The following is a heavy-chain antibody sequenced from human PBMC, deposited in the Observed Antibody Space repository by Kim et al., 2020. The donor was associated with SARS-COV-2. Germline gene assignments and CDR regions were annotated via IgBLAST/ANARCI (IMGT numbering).Heavy chain of an antibody. Sequence: GGSLRLSCAASGFNLSSYWMHWVRQGPGKGLVWVSRINRDGSTTSYADSVKGRFTMSRDNAKNTLYLQMNSLRAEDTAVYYCARGAGGYSYGWGQGTLVTVSS. CDR1: GFNLSSYW. J-gene: IGHJ4*02. D-gene: IGHD5-18*01. CDR3: ARGAGGYSYG. V-gene: IGHV3-74*01. CDR2: INRDGSTT.